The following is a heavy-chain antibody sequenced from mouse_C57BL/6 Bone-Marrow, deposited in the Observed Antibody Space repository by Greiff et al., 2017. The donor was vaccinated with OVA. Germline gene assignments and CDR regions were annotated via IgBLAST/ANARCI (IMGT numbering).Heavy chain of an antibody. V-gene: IGHV5-17*01. D-gene: IGHD2-4*01. J-gene: IGHJ4*01. Sequence: EVKLVESGGGLVKPGGSLKLSCAASGFTFSDYGMHWVRQAPEKGLEWVAYISSGSSTIYYADTVKGRFTISRDNAKNTLFLQMTSLRSEDTAMYYCARSDYDVYYYAMDYWGQGTSVTVSS. CDR3: ARSDYDVYYYAMDY. CDR1: GFTFSDYG. CDR2: ISSGSSTI.